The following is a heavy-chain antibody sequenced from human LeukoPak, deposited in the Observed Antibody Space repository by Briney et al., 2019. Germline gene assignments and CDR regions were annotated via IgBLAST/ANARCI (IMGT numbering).Heavy chain of an antibody. CDR3: ARIPYSSGHFDY. CDR2: SDWDDDK. D-gene: IGHD6-19*01. Sequence: ESGPTLVKPTQTLTLTCTFSGFSLSTSGMCVSWIRQPPGEALEWLARSDWDDDKYYSTSLKTRLTISKDTSKNQVVLTMTNMDPVDTATYYCARIPYSSGHFDYWGQGTLVTVSS. V-gene: IGHV2-70*11. CDR1: GFSLSTSGMC. J-gene: IGHJ4*02.